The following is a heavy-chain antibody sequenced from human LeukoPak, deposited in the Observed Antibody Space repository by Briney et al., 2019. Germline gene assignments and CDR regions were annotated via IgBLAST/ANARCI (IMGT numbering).Heavy chain of an antibody. CDR2: IYYSGST. J-gene: IGHJ4*02. V-gene: IGHV4-59*08. CDR1: GGSISSYY. Sequence: MSSETLSLTCTVSGGSISSYYWSWIRQPPGKGLEWIGYIYYSGSTNYNPSLKSRVTISVDTSKNQFSLRLSSVTAADTAVYYCARSRGSAHYYDSSGYYASFDYWGQGTLVTVSS. CDR3: ARSRGSAHYYDSSGYYASFDY. D-gene: IGHD3-22*01.